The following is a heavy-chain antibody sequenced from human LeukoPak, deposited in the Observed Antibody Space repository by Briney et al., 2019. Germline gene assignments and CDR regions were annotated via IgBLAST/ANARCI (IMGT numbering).Heavy chain of an antibody. V-gene: IGHV3-74*01. D-gene: IGHD1-26*01. J-gene: IGHJ4*02. CDR1: GFIFTSHW. CDR2: INGDGSRR. Sequence: GGSLRLSRAASGFIFTSHWMFWVRQVPGKGLVWVSRINGDGSRREYADSVKGRFTISRDNAKNTLYLQMNSLSAEDTGLYYCVRDPRGDGSSTFGYWGQGTLVTVSS. CDR3: VRDPRGDGSSTFGY.